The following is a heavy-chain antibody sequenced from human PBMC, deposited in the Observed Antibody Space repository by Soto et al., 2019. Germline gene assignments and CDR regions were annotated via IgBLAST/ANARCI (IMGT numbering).Heavy chain of an antibody. Sequence: SETLSLTCAAYGGSFSGYYWSWIRQPPGKGLEWIGEINHSGSTNYNPSLKSRVTISVDTSKNQFSLKLSSVTAADTAVYYCARGVFDPWGQGTLVTVSS. CDR2: INHSGST. CDR1: GGSFSGYY. CDR3: ARGVFDP. V-gene: IGHV4-34*01. J-gene: IGHJ5*02.